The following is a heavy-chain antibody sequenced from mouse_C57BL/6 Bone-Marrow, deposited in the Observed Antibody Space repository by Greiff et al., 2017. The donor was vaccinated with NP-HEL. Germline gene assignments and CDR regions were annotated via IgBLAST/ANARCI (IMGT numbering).Heavy chain of an antibody. J-gene: IGHJ2*01. CDR1: GFNIKDGY. Sequence: EVQLQQSGAELVRPGASVKLSCTASGFNIKDGYMHWVKQRPEQGLEWIGWIDPENGDTEYASKFQGKATITADTSSNTAYLQLSSLTSEDTAVYYCTRNYYGSFFDYWGQGTTLTVSS. V-gene: IGHV14-4*01. CDR2: IDPENGDT. CDR3: TRNYYGSFFDY. D-gene: IGHD1-1*01.